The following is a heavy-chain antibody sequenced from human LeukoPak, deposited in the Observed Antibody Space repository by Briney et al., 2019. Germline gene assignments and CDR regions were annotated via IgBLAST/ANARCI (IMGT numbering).Heavy chain of an antibody. Sequence: SETLSLTCAVYGGSFSGYYWSWIRQPPGKGLEWIGEINQSGRTNYNPSLKSRVTISVDTSKNQFSLKLSSVTAEDTAVYYCARAGLTGTRTFDYWGQGTLVTVSS. D-gene: IGHD1-20*01. CDR1: GGSFSGYY. J-gene: IGHJ4*02. CDR3: ARAGLTGTRTFDY. CDR2: INQSGRT. V-gene: IGHV4-34*01.